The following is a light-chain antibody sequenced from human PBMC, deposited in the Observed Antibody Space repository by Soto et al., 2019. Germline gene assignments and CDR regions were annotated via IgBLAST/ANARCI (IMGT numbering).Light chain of an antibody. CDR3: AAWDDSLNGL. V-gene: IGLV1-44*01. J-gene: IGLJ2*01. CDR2: GSN. Sequence: QSVLTQPHSASGTPGPRVTISCSGRSSNIGSNTVNWYQQLPGTAPKLLIYGSNQRPSGVPDRFSGSKSGTSASLAISGLQSEDEAAYYCAAWDDSLNGLFGGGTKLTVL. CDR1: SSNIGSNT.